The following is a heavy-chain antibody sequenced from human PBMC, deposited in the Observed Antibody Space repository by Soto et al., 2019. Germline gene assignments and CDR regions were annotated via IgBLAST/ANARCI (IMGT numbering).Heavy chain of an antibody. V-gene: IGHV4-59*01. CDR2: IYYSGST. CDR1: CGSISSYY. J-gene: IGHJ4*02. D-gene: IGHD6-13*01. Sequence: SETLSVTCTVSCGSISSYYWSWIRQPPGKGLEWIGYIYYSGSTNYNPSLKSRVTISVDTSKNQFSLKLSSVTAADTAVYYCARDITAAGTEFYYWGQGTLVTVSS. CDR3: ARDITAAGTEFYY.